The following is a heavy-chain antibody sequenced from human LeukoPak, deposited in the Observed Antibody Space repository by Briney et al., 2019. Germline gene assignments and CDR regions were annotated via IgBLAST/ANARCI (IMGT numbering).Heavy chain of an antibody. D-gene: IGHD1-26*01. V-gene: IGHV4-34*01. CDR1: GGSFSGYY. CDR2: INHSGST. J-gene: IGHJ4*02. CDR3: ASGSSYFDY. Sequence: SETLSLTCAVYGGSFSGYYWSWVRQPPGKGLEWIGEINHSGSTNYNPSLKSRVTISVDTSKNQFSLKLSSVTAADTAVYYCASGSSYFDYWGQGTLVTVSS.